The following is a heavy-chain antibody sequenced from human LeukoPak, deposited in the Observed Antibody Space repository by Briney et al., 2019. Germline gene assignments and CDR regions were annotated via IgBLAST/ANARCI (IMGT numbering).Heavy chain of an antibody. CDR2: IRSKANSYAT. V-gene: IGHV3-73*01. Sequence: GGSLRLSCAASGFTFSGSAMHWVRQASGKGLEWVGRIRSKANSYATAYAASVKGRFTISRDDSKNTAYLQMDSLKTEDTAVYYCTRHSSSWYSGNRYYFDYWGQGTQVTVSS. CDR1: GFTFSGSA. CDR3: TRHSSSWYSGNRYYFDY. D-gene: IGHD6-13*01. J-gene: IGHJ4*02.